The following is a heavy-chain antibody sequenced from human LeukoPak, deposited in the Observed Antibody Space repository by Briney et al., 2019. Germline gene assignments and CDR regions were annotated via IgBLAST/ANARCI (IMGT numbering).Heavy chain of an antibody. V-gene: IGHV1-3*01. CDR1: GYTFTSYA. CDR2: INAGNDNT. D-gene: IGHD2-15*01. Sequence: ASVKVSCKASGYTFTSYAMHWVRQAPGQRLEWMAWINAGNDNTKYSQKFQGRVTITRDTSASTAYMELSSLRSEGTAVYYCARDLGYCTGGTCYPNWLDPGAGRTLDSVSS. CDR3: ARDLGYCTGGTCYPNWLDP. J-gene: IGHJ5*02.